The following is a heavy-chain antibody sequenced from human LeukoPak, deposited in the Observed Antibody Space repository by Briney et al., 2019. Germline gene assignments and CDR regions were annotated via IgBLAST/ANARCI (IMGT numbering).Heavy chain of an antibody. V-gene: IGHV3-15*01. CDR1: GFSFSTAS. J-gene: IGHJ3*01. Sequence: KPGGSLRLSCTASGFSFSTASMSWVRQAPGKGLEWVGRIKSKTDGGTTDYAAPVKGRFTISRDDSKNTLYLLMNSLKAEDTAVYYCTTDPGDWGQGTMVTVSS. CDR2: IKSKTDGGTT. D-gene: IGHD3-16*01. CDR3: TTDPGD.